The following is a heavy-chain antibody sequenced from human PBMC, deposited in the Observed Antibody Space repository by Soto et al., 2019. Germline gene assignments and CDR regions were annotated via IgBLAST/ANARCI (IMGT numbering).Heavy chain of an antibody. CDR2: VNDGRVE. Sequence: QVQLVESGGGVVRPGTSLRLSCATTGCSFSAHGMHCVRQAPGKGLEWLAVVNDGRVEGYADSVRGRFTISTVNASNILYLHRDNQKAEYSALYYCAIDDLLVDNGIDHWGQGTLVTVSS. V-gene: IGHV3-33*01. CDR1: GCSFSAHG. D-gene: IGHD1-1*01. J-gene: IGHJ4*02. CDR3: AIDDLLVDNGIDH.